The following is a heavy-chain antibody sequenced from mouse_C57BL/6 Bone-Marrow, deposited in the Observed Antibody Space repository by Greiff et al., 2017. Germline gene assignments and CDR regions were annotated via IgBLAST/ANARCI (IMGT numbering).Heavy chain of an antibody. CDR1: GYTFTSYW. J-gene: IGHJ2*01. D-gene: IGHD2-14*01. CDR3: AREEYDGNYFDY. Sequence: QVQLKQPGAELVKPGASVKLSCKASGYTFTSYWMHWVKQRPGQGLEWIGMIHPNSGSTNYNEQFKSKATLTVDKSSSTAYMQLSSLPSEDAAVYYCAREEYDGNYFDYWGQGTTLTVSS. CDR2: IHPNSGST. V-gene: IGHV1-64*01.